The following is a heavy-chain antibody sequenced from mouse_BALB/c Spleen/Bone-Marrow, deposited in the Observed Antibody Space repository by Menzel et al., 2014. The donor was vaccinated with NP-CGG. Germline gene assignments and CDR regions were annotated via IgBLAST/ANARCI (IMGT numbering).Heavy chain of an antibody. J-gene: IGHJ3*01. CDR2: INPNSDYT. CDR1: GYTFTYYT. Sequence: QVQLQQSGAELARPGASVKMSCKASGYTFTYYTMYWVKQRPGQGLEWIGYINPNSDYTNYNQKFKDKATLTADKSSSTAYMQLSSLTSEDSAVYHCAREVYGSWFAYWGQGTLVTVSA. CDR3: AREVYGSWFAY. D-gene: IGHD2-2*01. V-gene: IGHV1-4*01.